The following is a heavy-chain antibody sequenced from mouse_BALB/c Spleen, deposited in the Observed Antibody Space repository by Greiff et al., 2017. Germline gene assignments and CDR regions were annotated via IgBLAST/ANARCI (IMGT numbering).Heavy chain of an antibody. CDR3: ARGDGQAWFAY. Sequence: QVQLQQSGAELVRPGTSVKVSCKASGYAFTNYLIEWVKQRPGQGLEWIGVINPGSGGTNYNEKFKGKATLTVDKSSSTAYMQLSSPTSEDSAVYYCARGDGQAWFAYWGQGTLVTVSA. D-gene: IGHD2-3*01. CDR2: INPGSGGT. J-gene: IGHJ3*01. CDR1: GYAFTNYL. V-gene: IGHV1-54*01.